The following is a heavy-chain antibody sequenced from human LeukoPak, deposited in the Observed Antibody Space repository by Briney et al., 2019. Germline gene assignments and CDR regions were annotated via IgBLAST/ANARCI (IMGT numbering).Heavy chain of an antibody. V-gene: IGHV3-74*01. J-gene: IGHJ6*04. D-gene: IGHD3-10*02. CDR3: AELGITMIGGV. CDR1: GFTFSSYW. Sequence: GGSLRLSCAASGFTFSSYWMHWVRPAPGKGLVWVSRINSDGSRTTYADSVKGRFTISRDNAKNTLYLQMNSLRAEDTAVYYCAELGITMIGGVWGKGTTVTISS. CDR2: INSDGSRT.